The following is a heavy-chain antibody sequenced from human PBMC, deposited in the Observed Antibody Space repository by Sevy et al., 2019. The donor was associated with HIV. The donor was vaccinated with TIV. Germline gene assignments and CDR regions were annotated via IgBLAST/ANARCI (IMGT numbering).Heavy chain of an antibody. V-gene: IGHV4-4*07. D-gene: IGHD2-2*01. CDR1: GGSISSYY. J-gene: IGHJ6*02. Sequence: SETLSLTCTVSGGSISSYYWSWIRQPAGKGLEWIGRIYTSGGTDYNPSLKSRVTMSLDTSKNQFSLKLSSVTAADTAVYYCARGGCSSTNCYYYYYGMDVWGQGTTVTVSS. CDR2: IYTSGGT. CDR3: ARGGCSSTNCYYYYYGMDV.